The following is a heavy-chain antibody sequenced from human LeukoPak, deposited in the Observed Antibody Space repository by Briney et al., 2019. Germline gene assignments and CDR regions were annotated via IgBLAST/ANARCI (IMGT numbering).Heavy chain of an antibody. CDR1: GGTFSSYA. Sequence: GASVKVSCKASGGTFSSYAISWVRQAPGQGLEWMGRIIPIFGTANSAQKFQGRVTITTDESTSTAYMELSSLRSEDTAVYYCARDLAPYCSSTSCYEEDYWGQGTLVTVSS. J-gene: IGHJ4*02. CDR3: ARDLAPYCSSTSCYEEDY. D-gene: IGHD2-2*01. V-gene: IGHV1-69*05. CDR2: IIPIFGTA.